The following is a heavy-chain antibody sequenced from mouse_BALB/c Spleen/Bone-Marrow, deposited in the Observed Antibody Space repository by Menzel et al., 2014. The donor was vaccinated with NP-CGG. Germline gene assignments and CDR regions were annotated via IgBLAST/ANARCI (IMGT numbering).Heavy chain of an antibody. J-gene: IGHJ2*01. Sequence: EVKVVESGAELVKPGASVKLSCTKDTYIHWVKQRPEQGLEWIGRIDPANDNTKYDPKFQGKATITADTSSSTAYLQLSSLTSEDTAVYYCASYVYGYYFDYWGQGTTLTVSS. V-gene: IGHV14-3*02. CDR1: KDTY. CDR2: IDPANDNT. D-gene: IGHD2-2*01. CDR3: ASYVYGYYFDY.